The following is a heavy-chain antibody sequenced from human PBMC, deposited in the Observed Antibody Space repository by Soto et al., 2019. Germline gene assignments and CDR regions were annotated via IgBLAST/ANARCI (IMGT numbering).Heavy chain of an antibody. CDR1: GYSFTSYW. J-gene: IGHJ4*02. CDR2: IDPSDSYT. D-gene: IGHD2-2*01. CDR3: ARRSSSHYAPGY. V-gene: IGHV5-10-1*01. Sequence: GESLKISCKGSGYSFTSYWISWVRQMPGKSLEWMGRIDPSDSYTNYSPSFQGHVTISADKSISTAYLQWSSLKASDTAMYYCARRSSSHYAPGYWGQGTLVTVSS.